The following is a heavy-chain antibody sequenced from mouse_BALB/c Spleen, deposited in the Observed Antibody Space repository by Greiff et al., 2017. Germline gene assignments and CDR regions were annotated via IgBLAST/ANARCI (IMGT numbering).Heavy chain of an antibody. V-gene: IGHV5-6-5*01. D-gene: IGHD2-1*01. Sequence: DVKLVESGGGLVKPGGSLKLSCAASGFTFSSYAMSWVRQTPEKRLEWVASISSGGSTYYPDSVKGRFTISRDNARNILYLQMSSLRSEDTAMYYCARGKGIYYGNPFAYWGLGTLVTVSA. CDR3: ARGKGIYYGNPFAY. CDR2: ISSGGST. J-gene: IGHJ3*01. CDR1: GFTFSSYA.